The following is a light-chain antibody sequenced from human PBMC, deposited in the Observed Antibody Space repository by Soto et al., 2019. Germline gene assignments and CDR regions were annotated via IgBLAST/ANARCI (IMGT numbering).Light chain of an antibody. CDR2: GAS. Sequence: DIQMTPSPSTLSASAGDRVTITCRASQSISTWLAWYQQKPGKAPKLLIYGASSLASGVPSRFSGSGSGTEFTLTISSLQPDDFATYYCQQHNGYSERMFGQGTKVDIK. CDR1: QSISTW. V-gene: IGKV1-5*01. J-gene: IGKJ1*01. CDR3: QQHNGYSERM.